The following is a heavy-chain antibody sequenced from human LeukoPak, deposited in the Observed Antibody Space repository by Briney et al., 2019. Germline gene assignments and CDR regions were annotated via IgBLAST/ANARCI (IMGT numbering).Heavy chain of an antibody. J-gene: IGHJ4*02. V-gene: IGHV5-51*01. CDR2: IYPGDSDS. Sequence: GESLKISCKGSGYSFTSYWIGWVRQMPGIGLEWMGIIYPGDSDSRYSPSFQGQVTISADKSVSTAYLQWSSLKASDTAMYYCARQVAYTSGRTFDFWGQGTLVTVSS. CDR1: GYSFTSYW. D-gene: IGHD6-19*01. CDR3: ARQVAYTSGRTFDF.